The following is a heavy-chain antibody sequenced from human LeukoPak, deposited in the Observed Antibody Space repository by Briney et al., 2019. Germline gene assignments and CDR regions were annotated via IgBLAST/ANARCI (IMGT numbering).Heavy chain of an antibody. J-gene: IGHJ2*01. CDR2: IKQDGSEK. V-gene: IGHV3-7*01. D-gene: IGHD4-23*01. CDR3: ARKPTTVVRYWYFDL. CDR1: GLLFGDYA. Sequence: GGSLRLSCTASGLLFGDYAMTWVRQAPGKGLEWVANIKQDGSEKYYVDSVKGRFTISRDNAKNSLYLQMNSLRAEDTAVYYCARKPTTVVRYWYFDLWGRGTLVSVSS.